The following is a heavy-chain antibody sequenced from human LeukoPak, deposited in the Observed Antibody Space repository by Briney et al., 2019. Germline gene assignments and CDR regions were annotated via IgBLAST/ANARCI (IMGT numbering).Heavy chain of an antibody. Sequence: SETLSLTCIVSGGSISSGDYYWSWLRQPPGKGLEWIGYIYYSGSTYYNPSLKSRVTIPVDTSKNQFSLKLSSVTAADTAVYYCARVGRHSTRELLANFDYWGQGTLVTVSS. D-gene: IGHD1-26*01. J-gene: IGHJ4*02. CDR1: GGSISSGDYY. V-gene: IGHV4-30-4*08. CDR3: ARVGRHSTRELLANFDY. CDR2: IYYSGST.